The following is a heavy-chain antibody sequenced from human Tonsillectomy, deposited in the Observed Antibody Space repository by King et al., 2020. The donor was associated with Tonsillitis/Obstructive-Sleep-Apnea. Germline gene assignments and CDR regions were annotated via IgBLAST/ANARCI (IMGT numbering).Heavy chain of an antibody. Sequence: VQLVESGGGFVQPGGSLRLSCAASGFTFNTYAMNWVRQAPGKGLEWVSAISDCGGSPYYADSVKGRFTISRDISKNTLYLQMNSLRVEDTAVYYCAKGHSSWYERGYFDYWGQGALVTVSS. CDR2: ISDCGGSP. D-gene: IGHD6-13*01. CDR1: GFTFNTYA. V-gene: IGHV3-23*04. CDR3: AKGHSSWYERGYFDY. J-gene: IGHJ4*02.